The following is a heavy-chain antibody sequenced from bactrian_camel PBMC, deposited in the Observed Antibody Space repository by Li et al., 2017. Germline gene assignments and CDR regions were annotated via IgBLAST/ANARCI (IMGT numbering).Heavy chain of an antibody. CDR3: ATGVYCANVLSPSEYDT. CDR1: GYTASTYC. V-gene: IGHV3S59*01. CDR2: IRQSKRT. D-gene: IGHD3*01. J-gene: IGHJ4*01. Sequence: VQLVESGGGSVQAGGSLRLSCRASGYTASTYCMAWFRQAPGGQREGVAHIRQSKRTQYADSVKGRFTISRDSAKTTLFLEMNSLKPDDTAMYYCATGVYCANVLSPSEYDTWGQGTQVTVS.